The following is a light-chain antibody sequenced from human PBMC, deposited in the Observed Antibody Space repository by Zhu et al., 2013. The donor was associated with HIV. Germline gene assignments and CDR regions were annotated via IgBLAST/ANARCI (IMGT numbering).Light chain of an antibody. J-gene: IGLJ2*01. CDR3: QSYDNRLRGWV. CDR2: EVT. V-gene: IGLV2-18*02. Sequence: QSALTQPPSVSGSPGQSVTISCTGTDSDIGRYNRVSWYQQPPGTVPTLMIYEVTKRPSGISNRFSGSKSGTSASLAIAGLQAEDEADYYCQSYDNRLRGWVFGGGTRLTVL. CDR1: DSDIGRYNR.